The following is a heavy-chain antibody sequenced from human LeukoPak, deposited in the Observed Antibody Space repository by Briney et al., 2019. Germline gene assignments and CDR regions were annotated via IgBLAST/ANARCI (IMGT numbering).Heavy chain of an antibody. J-gene: IGHJ4*02. Sequence: GGSLRLSCAASGFTVSSNYMSWVRQAPGKGLEWVSVIYSGGSTYYADSVKGRFTISRDNSKNTLYLQMNSLRAEDTAVYYCARVRVVPAAIREYYFDYWGQGTLVTVSS. D-gene: IGHD2-2*02. V-gene: IGHV3-66*01. CDR3: ARVRVVPAAIREYYFDY. CDR1: GFTVSSNY. CDR2: IYSGGST.